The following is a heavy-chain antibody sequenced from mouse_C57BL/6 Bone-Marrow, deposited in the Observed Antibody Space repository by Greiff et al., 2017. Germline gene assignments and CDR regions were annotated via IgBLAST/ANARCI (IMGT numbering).Heavy chain of an antibody. CDR2: IDPEDGDT. CDR3: TTPYYAKERDY. D-gene: IGHD1-1*01. V-gene: IGHV14-1*01. Sequence: EVQLQQSGAELVRPGASVKLSCTASGFNIKDYYMHWVKQRPEQGLEWIGRIDPEDGDTESAPKFQGKATMTADTSSNTAYLQLSSLTAEDTAVYYCTTPYYAKERDYWGQGTSLTVSS. J-gene: IGHJ2*02. CDR1: GFNIKDYY.